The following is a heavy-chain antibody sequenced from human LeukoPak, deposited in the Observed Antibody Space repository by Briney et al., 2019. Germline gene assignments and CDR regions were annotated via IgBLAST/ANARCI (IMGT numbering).Heavy chain of an antibody. CDR3: AREKYAY. Sequence: GGSPRLSCEASGFTFSSYWMSWVRQAPGKGLEWVADIKHDGSEKYYVDSVKGRFTISRDNAKNSLYLQVNNLRAEDTALYYCAREKYAYWGQGTLVTVSS. J-gene: IGHJ4*02. CDR1: GFTFSSYW. CDR2: IKHDGSEK. V-gene: IGHV3-7*01. D-gene: IGHD2-2*01.